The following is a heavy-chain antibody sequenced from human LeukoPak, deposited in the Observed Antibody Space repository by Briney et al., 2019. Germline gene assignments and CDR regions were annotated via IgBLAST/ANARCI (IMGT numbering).Heavy chain of an antibody. J-gene: IGHJ4*02. CDR1: GGSISSSVYY. CDR2: INYSGST. CDR3: ASIVVVPAAIAY. D-gene: IGHD2-2*01. Sequence: PSETLSLTCSVSGGSISSSVYYGSWIRQPPGKGLEWIGYINYSGSTYYNPSLKSRVTISVDTSKNQFSLKVSSVTAADTAVYYCASIVVVPAAIAYWGQGALVTVSS. V-gene: IGHV4-30-4*01.